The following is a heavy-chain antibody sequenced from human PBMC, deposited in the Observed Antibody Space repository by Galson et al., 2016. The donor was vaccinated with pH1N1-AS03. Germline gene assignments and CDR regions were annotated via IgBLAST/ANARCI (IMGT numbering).Heavy chain of an antibody. V-gene: IGHV3-30*18. CDR1: GIIFSNYG. CDR3: VKERHSRGYGADFDH. D-gene: IGHD3-22*01. J-gene: IGHJ4*02. Sequence: SLRLSCAASGIIFSNYGMRWVRQVPGKGLEWVAVVSSDGNIKIYSDSVKDRFTISRDNSKNTLDLQMNSLKTEDTAVYYCVKERHSRGYGADFDHWGQGTLVTVSS. CDR2: VSSDGNIK.